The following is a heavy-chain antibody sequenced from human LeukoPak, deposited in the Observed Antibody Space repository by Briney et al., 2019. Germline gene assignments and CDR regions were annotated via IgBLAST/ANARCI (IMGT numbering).Heavy chain of an antibody. J-gene: IGHJ3*02. Sequence: PGGSLRLSCAASGFTFSKYWLHWLRQAPGKGLVWVSRINPDDKSASYADSVKGRFTIARDDARKTLYLQMNSLRAEDTAVYYCLTIVETTFDAFDIWGKGTMVTVSS. V-gene: IGHV3-74*01. D-gene: IGHD2/OR15-2a*01. CDR3: LTIVETTFDAFDI. CDR2: INPDDKSA. CDR1: GFTFSKYW.